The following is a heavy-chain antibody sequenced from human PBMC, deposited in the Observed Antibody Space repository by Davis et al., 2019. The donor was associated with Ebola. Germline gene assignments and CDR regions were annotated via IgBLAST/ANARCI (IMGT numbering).Heavy chain of an antibody. D-gene: IGHD3-16*01. J-gene: IGHJ5*02. V-gene: IGHV1-69*13. CDR3: ARETFGRFDP. CDR2: IIPIFGTA. Sequence: SVKVSCKASGGTFSSYTISWVRQAPGQGLEWMGGIIPIFGTANYAQKFQGRVTITADESTSTAYMELSSLRSEDTAVYYCARETFGRFDPWGQGTLVTVSS. CDR1: GGTFSSYT.